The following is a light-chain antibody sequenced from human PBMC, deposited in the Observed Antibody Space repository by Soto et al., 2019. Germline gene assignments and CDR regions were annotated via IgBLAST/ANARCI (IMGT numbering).Light chain of an antibody. CDR2: EVS. CDR3: SSYTSDWGV. CDR1: SSDVGGYDF. Sequence: QSVLTRPASVSGSPGQSITISCTGTSSDVGGYDFVSWYQHHPGKAPKLIIYEVSTRPSGVSNRFSGSKSGNTASLTISGVQADDEADYYCSSYTSDWGVFGTGTKVTVL. J-gene: IGLJ1*01. V-gene: IGLV2-14*01.